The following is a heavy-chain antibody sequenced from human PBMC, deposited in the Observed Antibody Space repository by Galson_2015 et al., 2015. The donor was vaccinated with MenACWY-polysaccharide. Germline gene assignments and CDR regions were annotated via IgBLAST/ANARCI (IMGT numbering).Heavy chain of an antibody. J-gene: IGHJ4*02. CDR2: INAGNGNT. CDR3: ARRRGKWPTLFDY. Sequence: SVKVSCKASGYTFTSYAMHWVRQAPGQRLEWMGWINAGNGNTKYSQKFQGRVTITRDTSASTAYMELSSLRSEDTAVYYCARRRGKWPTLFDYWGQGTLVTVSS. D-gene: IGHD3-16*01. CDR1: GYTFTSYA. V-gene: IGHV1-3*01.